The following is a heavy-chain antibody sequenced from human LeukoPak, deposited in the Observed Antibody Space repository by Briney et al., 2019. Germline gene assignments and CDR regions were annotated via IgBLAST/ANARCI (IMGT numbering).Heavy chain of an antibody. Sequence: SRSLRLSCAASGFTFDDYAMHWVRQAPGKGLEWVSGITWNRDNIGYGDSVKGRFTISRDNVKNSLYLQMNSLRAEDTAVYYCARDWGTGSSTHDAFDIWGQGTMVTVSS. CDR2: ITWNRDNI. J-gene: IGHJ3*02. D-gene: IGHD3/OR15-3a*01. CDR1: GFTFDDYA. V-gene: IGHV3-9*01. CDR3: ARDWGTGSSTHDAFDI.